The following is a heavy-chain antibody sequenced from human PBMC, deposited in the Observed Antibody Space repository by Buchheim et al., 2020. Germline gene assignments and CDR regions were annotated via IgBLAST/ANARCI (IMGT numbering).Heavy chain of an antibody. D-gene: IGHD3-3*01. V-gene: IGHV3-15*01. CDR1: GFTFSNAW. J-gene: IGHJ6*02. CDR3: TTDFWSGYWLGDYYYGMDV. CDR2: IKSKTDGGTT. Sequence: EVQLVESGGGLVKPGGSLRLSCAASGFTFSNAWMSWVRQALGKGLEWVGRIKSKTDGGTTDYAAPVKGRFTISRDDSKNTMYLQMNSLKTEDTAVYYCTTDFWSGYWLGDYYYGMDVWGQGTT.